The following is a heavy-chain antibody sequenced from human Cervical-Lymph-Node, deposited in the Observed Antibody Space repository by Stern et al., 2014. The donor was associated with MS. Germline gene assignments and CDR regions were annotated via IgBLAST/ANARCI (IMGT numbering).Heavy chain of an antibody. D-gene: IGHD5-24*01. CDR1: GGSISSSSYY. Sequence: QLQLQESGPGLVKPSETLSLTCTVSGGSISSSSYYWGWIRQPPGKGLEWIGSIYYSGSTYYNPSLKSRVTISVDKSKNQFSLKLSFVAAADTAVYYCARQRLDGYNPPYFDYWGQGTLVTVSS. V-gene: IGHV4-39*01. J-gene: IGHJ4*02. CDR2: IYYSGST. CDR3: ARQRLDGYNPPYFDY.